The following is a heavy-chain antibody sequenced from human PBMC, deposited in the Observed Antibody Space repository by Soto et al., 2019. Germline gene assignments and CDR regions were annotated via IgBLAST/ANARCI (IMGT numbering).Heavy chain of an antibody. CDR2: ISAYNGNT. D-gene: IGHD4-4*01. Sequence: ASVKVSCKASGYTFTSYGISWVRQAPGQGLEWMGWISAYNGNTNYAQKLQGRVTMTTDTSTSTAYMELRSLRSDDTAVYYCARVRDDYSEIYYYYMDVWGKGTTVTVSS. CDR1: GYTFTSYG. V-gene: IGHV1-18*01. J-gene: IGHJ6*03. CDR3: ARVRDDYSEIYYYYMDV.